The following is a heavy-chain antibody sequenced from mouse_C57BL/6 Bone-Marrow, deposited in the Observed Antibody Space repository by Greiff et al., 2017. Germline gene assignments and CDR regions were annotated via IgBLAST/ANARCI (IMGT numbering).Heavy chain of an antibody. CDR2: IRNKANGYTT. J-gene: IGHJ4*01. Sequence: EVKLVESGGGLVQPGGSLSLSCAASGFTFTDYYMSWVRQPPGKALEWLGFIRNKANGYTTEYSASVKGRFTISRDNSQSILYLQMNALRAEDSATYYCARLYGSSWGDYAMDYWGQGTSVTVSS. CDR1: GFTFTDYY. V-gene: IGHV7-3*01. D-gene: IGHD1-1*01. CDR3: ARLYGSSWGDYAMDY.